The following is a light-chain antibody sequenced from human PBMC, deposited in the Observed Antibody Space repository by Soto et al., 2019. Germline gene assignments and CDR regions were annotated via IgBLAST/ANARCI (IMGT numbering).Light chain of an antibody. CDR1: QSLVHSAGNTY. J-gene: IGKJ1*01. CDR2: KIS. CDR3: MQATQFPT. V-gene: IGKV2-24*01. Sequence: DIVMTQTPLSSPVTLGQPASISCRSSQSLVHSAGNTYLSWLQQKPGQPPRLLIYKISNRLSGVPDRVSGSGAGTDFTLKISRVAAEDVGVYYCMQATQFPTFGQGTKVEV.